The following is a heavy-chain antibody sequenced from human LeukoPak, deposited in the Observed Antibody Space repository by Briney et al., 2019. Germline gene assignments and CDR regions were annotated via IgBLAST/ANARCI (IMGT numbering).Heavy chain of an antibody. D-gene: IGHD3-3*01. V-gene: IGHV4-59*02. CDR1: DDSVSSFY. Sequence: SETLSLTCSVSDDSVSSFYWSWIRQTPGKRLEWIGTIYTNGTAHYNPSLKSRVSISVGSKNQFHLNVRYVTAADTAMYYCARLLGSFGVIIGLDYWGHGTFVTVSS. CDR3: ARLLGSFGVIIGLDY. J-gene: IGHJ4*01. CDR2: IYTNGTA.